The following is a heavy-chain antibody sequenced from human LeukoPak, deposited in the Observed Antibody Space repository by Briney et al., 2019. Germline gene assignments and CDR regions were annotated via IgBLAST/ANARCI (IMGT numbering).Heavy chain of an antibody. CDR3: ARGNTGYSSAWGRDFDY. Sequence: GGSLRLSCAASGFSASGHYMSWVRQAPGKGLEWVSVLYSGGDTYYADSVKGRFTISRDTSKNTLYLQMNGLRAEDTAVYYCARGNTGYSSAWGRDFDYWGQGTLVTVSS. J-gene: IGHJ4*02. D-gene: IGHD6-19*01. V-gene: IGHV3-66*01. CDR1: GFSASGHY. CDR2: LYSGGDT.